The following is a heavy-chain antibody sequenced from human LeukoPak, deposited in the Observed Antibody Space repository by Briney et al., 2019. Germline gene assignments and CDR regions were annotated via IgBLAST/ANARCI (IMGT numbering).Heavy chain of an antibody. D-gene: IGHD6-19*01. CDR3: ARLGRSSTDSAWFHYFDY. V-gene: IGHV5-51*01. CDR2: IFPGDSDT. CDR1: GYSFTTYW. Sequence: GESLKISCKGSGYSFTTYWIGWVRQMPGKGLEWMGIIFPGDSDTRYSPSFQGQVTISAEKSISTAYLQWSSLKASDTAMYYCARLGRSSTDSAWFHYFDYWGRGTLVTVSS. J-gene: IGHJ4*02.